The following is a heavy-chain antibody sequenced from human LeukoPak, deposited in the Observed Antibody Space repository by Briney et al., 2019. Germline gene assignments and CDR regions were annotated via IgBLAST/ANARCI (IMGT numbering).Heavy chain of an antibody. CDR2: INHSGRT. CDR3: ARRGRYYYGSGSLRGRYNWFDP. CDR1: GGSFSGYY. D-gene: IGHD3-10*01. J-gene: IGHJ5*02. Sequence: SETLSLTCAVYGGSFSGYYWSWIRQPPGKGLEWIGEINHSGRTNYNPSLKSRVTISVDTSKNQFSLKLSSVTAADTAVYYCARRGRYYYGSGSLRGRYNWFDPWGQGTLVTVSS. V-gene: IGHV4-34*01.